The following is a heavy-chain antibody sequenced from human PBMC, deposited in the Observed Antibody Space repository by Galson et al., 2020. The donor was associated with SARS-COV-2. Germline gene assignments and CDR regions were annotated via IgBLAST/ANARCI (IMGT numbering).Heavy chain of an antibody. J-gene: IGHJ5*02. V-gene: IGHV4-39*01. Sequence: SETLFLTCTVSGGSLSNTPYYWGWIRQPLGQGLEWIASIYYSGTTYYTPSLESRLTISVDTSKNQFSLRLTSVTATDTAIYYCVGHWIGQWLSSAGSWGQGALVAVGS. CDR2: IYYSGTT. CDR3: VGHWIGQWLSSAGS. CDR1: GGSLSNTPYY. D-gene: IGHD6-19*01.